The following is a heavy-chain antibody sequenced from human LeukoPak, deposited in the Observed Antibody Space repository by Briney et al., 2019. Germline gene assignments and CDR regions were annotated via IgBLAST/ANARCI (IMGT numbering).Heavy chain of an antibody. J-gene: IGHJ1*01. CDR2: IIPILGIA. CDR1: GGTFSSYA. Sequence: SVKVSCKASGGTFSSYAISWVRQAPGQGLEWMGRIIPILGIANYAQKFQGRVTITADKSTSTAYMGLSSLRSEDTAVYYCARGLSGWTPSAEYFQHWGQGTLVTVSS. D-gene: IGHD6-19*01. CDR3: ARGLSGWTPSAEYFQH. V-gene: IGHV1-69*04.